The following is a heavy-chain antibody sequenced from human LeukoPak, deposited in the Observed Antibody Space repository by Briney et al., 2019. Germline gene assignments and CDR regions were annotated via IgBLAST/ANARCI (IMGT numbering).Heavy chain of an antibody. CDR2: MYTSGST. Sequence: SETLSLTCTVSGGSISSYYWNWIRQPAGKGLEWIGRMYTSGSTNYNPSLKSRVTISVDTSKNQFSLKLSSVTAADTAVYYCARGLYGGNPAAGYWGQGTLVTVSS. V-gene: IGHV4-4*07. CDR1: GGSISSYY. D-gene: IGHD4-23*01. CDR3: ARGLYGGNPAAGY. J-gene: IGHJ4*02.